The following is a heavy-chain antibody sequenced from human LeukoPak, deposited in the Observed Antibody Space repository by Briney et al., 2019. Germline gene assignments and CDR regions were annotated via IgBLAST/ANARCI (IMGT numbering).Heavy chain of an antibody. D-gene: IGHD1-26*01. CDR2: INTNTGNP. J-gene: IGHJ6*02. CDR3: ASSSGSYFPRHYYYYGMDV. CDR1: GYTFTSYA. Sequence: ASVKVSCKASGYTFTSYAMNWVRQAPGQGLEWMGWINTNTGNPTYAQGFTGRFVFSLDTSVSTAYLQISSLKAEDTAVYYCASSSGSYFPRHYYYYGMDVWGQGTTVTVSS. V-gene: IGHV7-4-1*02.